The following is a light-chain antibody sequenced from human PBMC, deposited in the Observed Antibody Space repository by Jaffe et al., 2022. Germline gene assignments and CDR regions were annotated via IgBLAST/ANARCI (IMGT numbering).Light chain of an antibody. CDR3: SSYAGSTPLL. CDR2: EVN. V-gene: IGLV2-8*01. CDR1: SSDVGGYNY. Sequence: QSALTQPPSASGSPGQSVTISCTGTSSDVGGYNYVSWYQQHPGKAPKLMIYEVNKRPSGVPDRFSGSKSGNTASLTVSGLQAEDEADYYCSSYAGSTPLLFGGGTKLTVL. J-gene: IGLJ3*02.